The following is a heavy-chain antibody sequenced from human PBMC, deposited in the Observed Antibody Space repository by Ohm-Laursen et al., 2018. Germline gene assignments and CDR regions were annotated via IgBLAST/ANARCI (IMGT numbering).Heavy chain of an antibody. D-gene: IGHD3-9*01. CDR2: IYPSDSDT. Sequence: GAAPKLSCKGSGYHFATYWIGWVRQMPGKGLGWMGIIYPSDSDTRYSPSFQGQFTISADKSITTAYLQWSSLKASDTAMYYCATIYGRYFDYWGQGTLVTVSS. V-gene: IGHV5-51*01. J-gene: IGHJ4*02. CDR3: ATIYGRYFDY. CDR1: GYHFATYW.